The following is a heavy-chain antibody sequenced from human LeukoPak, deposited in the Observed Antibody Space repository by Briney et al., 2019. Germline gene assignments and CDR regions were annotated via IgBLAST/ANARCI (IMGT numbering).Heavy chain of an antibody. CDR3: ARDGGSVTTQFDY. J-gene: IGHJ4*02. CDR1: GGSMSSYY. CDR2: IYFSGST. Sequence: SETLSLTCTVSGGSMSSYYWNWIRQPPGKGLEWIGYIYFSGSTAYNPSLKSRVTMSVDKSNNQFSLKLTSVTAADTAVYYCARDGGSVTTQFDYWGQGTLVTASS. V-gene: IGHV4-59*01. D-gene: IGHD4-17*01.